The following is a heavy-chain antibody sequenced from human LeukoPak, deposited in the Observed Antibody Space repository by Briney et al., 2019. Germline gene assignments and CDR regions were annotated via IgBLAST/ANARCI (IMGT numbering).Heavy chain of an antibody. CDR3: ATTVAYSGSYELAFDP. Sequence: PGESLKISCKGSGYSFTSYWIGWVRQMPGKGLEWMGIIYPGDSDTRYSPSFQGQVTISADKSISTAYLQWSSLKASDTAMYYCATTVAYSGSYELAFDPWGQGTLVTVSS. CDR1: GYSFTSYW. D-gene: IGHD1-26*01. CDR2: IYPGDSDT. J-gene: IGHJ5*02. V-gene: IGHV5-51*01.